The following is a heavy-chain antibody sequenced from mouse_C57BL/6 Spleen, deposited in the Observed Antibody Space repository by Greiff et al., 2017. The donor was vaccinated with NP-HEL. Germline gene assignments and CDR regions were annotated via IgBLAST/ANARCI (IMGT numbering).Heavy chain of an antibody. D-gene: IGHD1-1*01. CDR3: TTRITTVVAPFDY. CDR1: GFNIKDYY. J-gene: IGHJ2*01. Sequence: EVQLQQSGAELVRPGASVKLSCTASGFNIKDYYMHWVKQRPEQGLEWIGRIDPEDGDTEYAPKFQGKATMTADTSSNTAYLQLSSLTSEDTDVYYCTTRITTVVAPFDYWGQGTTLTVSS. CDR2: IDPEDGDT. V-gene: IGHV14-1*01.